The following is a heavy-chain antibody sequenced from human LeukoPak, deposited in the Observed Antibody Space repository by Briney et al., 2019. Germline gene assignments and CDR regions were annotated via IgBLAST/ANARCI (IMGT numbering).Heavy chain of an antibody. CDR3: AKSSAGITWFDP. J-gene: IGHJ5*02. V-gene: IGHV3-30*02. Sequence: GGSLRLSCAASGFSFSSSGMHWVRQAPGKGPEWVAFTRFDDSYKAYGNSVKGRFTISRDNSKNTLYLQMNSLRSDDTAVYYCAKSSAGITWFDPWGQGTLVIVSS. D-gene: IGHD1-7*01. CDR2: TRFDDSYK. CDR1: GFSFSSSG.